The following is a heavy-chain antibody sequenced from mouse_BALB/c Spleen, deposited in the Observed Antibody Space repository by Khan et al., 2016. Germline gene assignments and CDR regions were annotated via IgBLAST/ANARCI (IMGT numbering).Heavy chain of an antibody. Sequence: EVELVESGGGLVKPGGSLKLSCAASGFTFSSYTMSWVSQTPEQRLEWVATISSGGGNTYYQDSVKGRSTISRDKAKNTPYLQMNSLRSEDTALYYCSRWGIGTDYWGQGTTLTVSS. V-gene: IGHV5-9*03. CDR2: ISSGGGNT. CDR1: GFTFSSYT. J-gene: IGHJ2*01. CDR3: SRWGIGTDY. D-gene: IGHD3-3*01.